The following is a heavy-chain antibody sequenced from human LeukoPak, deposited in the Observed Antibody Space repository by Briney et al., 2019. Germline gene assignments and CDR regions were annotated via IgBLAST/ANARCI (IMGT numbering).Heavy chain of an antibody. J-gene: IGHJ4*02. V-gene: IGHV3-20*04. D-gene: IGHD3-9*01. Sequence: GGSLRLSCAASGFTFDDYGMSWARQAPGKRLEWVSGINWNGGSTGYADSVKGRFTISRDNAKNSLYLQMNSLRAEDTALYYCARVGTYYDILAGYYSTYFDYWGQGTLVTVSS. CDR2: INWNGGST. CDR3: ARVGTYYDILAGYYSTYFDY. CDR1: GFTFDDYG.